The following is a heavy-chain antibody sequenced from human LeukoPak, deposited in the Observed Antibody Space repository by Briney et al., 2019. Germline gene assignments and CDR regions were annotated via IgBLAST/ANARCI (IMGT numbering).Heavy chain of an antibody. CDR3: ARGKQWLALGVFDY. V-gene: IGHV4-34*01. Sequence: SETLSLTCAVYGGSFSGYYWSWIRQPPGKGLEWIGEINHSGSTNYNPSLKSRVTISVDTSKNQFSLKLSSVTAADTAAYYCARGKQWLALGVFDYWGQGTLVTVSS. J-gene: IGHJ4*02. CDR1: GGSFSGYY. CDR2: INHSGST. D-gene: IGHD6-19*01.